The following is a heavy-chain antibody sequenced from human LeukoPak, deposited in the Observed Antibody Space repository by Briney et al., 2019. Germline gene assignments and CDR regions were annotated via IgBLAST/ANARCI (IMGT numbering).Heavy chain of an antibody. Sequence: GGSLRLSCAASGFTFAIHAMTWVRQAPGKGLEWVSGISGDGASTHYAESVKGQFTISRDNSQNTLFLQMNSLRVEDTAIYYCAKDSYVSGRPLHTFDVWGQGTLVTVSS. J-gene: IGHJ3*01. D-gene: IGHD3-10*01. CDR3: AKDSYVSGRPLHTFDV. CDR1: GFTFAIHA. CDR2: ISGDGAST. V-gene: IGHV3-23*01.